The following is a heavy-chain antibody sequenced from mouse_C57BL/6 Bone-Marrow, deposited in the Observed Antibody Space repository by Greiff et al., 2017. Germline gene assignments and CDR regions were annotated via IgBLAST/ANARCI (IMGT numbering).Heavy chain of an antibody. J-gene: IGHJ3*01. CDR3: ARHECCPAAFDY. D-gene: IGHD3-3*01. V-gene: IGHV5-6*01. Sequence: EVQVVESGGDLVKPGGSLKLSCAASGFTFSSYGMSWVRQTPDKRLEWVASISSGGSYTYYPDSVKGRFTISRDNAKNTLYLQMSSLKSEDTAMYYCARHECCPAAFDYWGQGTVVTVTA. CDR1: GFTFSSYG. CDR2: ISSGGSYT.